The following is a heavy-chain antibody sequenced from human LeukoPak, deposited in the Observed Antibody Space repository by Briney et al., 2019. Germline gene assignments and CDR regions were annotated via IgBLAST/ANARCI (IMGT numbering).Heavy chain of an antibody. Sequence: GESVRISCKVSGYSFTSYCISWVRQMPVQGLEWMGCIDSIDSYITYSPSFQCHVTISSDESIRTAYLQCSCLAASHTARYCCARGNWNDAEPYNWFDLWGQGTLVTVSS. V-gene: IGHV5-10-1*01. J-gene: IGHJ5*02. CDR2: IDSIDSYI. CDR1: GYSFTSYC. D-gene: IGHD1-1*01. CDR3: ARGNWNDAEPYNWFDL.